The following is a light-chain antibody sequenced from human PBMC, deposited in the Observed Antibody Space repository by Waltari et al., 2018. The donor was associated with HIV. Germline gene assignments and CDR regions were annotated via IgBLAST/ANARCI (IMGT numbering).Light chain of an antibody. CDR1: QDIRNF. J-gene: IGKJ3*01. V-gene: IGKV1-16*02. CDR2: AAS. Sequence: DIQMTQSPSSLSASVGGRVTITCRASQDIRNFFAWFQQKPGKAPQSLIYAASSLQSGVPSNFSGSGSGTDFTLTISSLQPEDFATYYCQQYNSYPFTFGPGTKVDIK. CDR3: QQYNSYPFT.